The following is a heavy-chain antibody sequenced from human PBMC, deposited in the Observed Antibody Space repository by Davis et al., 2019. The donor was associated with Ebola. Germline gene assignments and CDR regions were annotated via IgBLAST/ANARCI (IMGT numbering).Heavy chain of an antibody. Sequence: ASVKVSCKASGYTFIDHCIHWVRLAPGQGLEWMGRINPNSGGTRYAQNFQGRVAMTRDMSISTAYMELSSLRSDDTAVYYCARDNSDSSAYTWMDSWGQGTLVSVSS. CDR1: GYTFIDHC. J-gene: IGHJ4*02. CDR2: INPNSGGT. V-gene: IGHV1-2*06. D-gene: IGHD6-6*01. CDR3: ARDNSDSSAYTWMDS.